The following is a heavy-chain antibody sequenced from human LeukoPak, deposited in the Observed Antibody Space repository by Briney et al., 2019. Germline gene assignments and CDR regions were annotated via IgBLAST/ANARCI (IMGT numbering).Heavy chain of an antibody. CDR3: ARQGGYGYYYYYGMDV. J-gene: IGHJ6*02. D-gene: IGHD5-12*01. CDR1: GYSFTSYW. Sequence: GASLQISCKGSGYSFTSYWIGWVRPLPGKGLEWMGIIYPGDSDTRYSPSFQGQVTISADKSISTAYLQWSSLKASDTAMYYCARQGGYGYYYYYGMDVWGQGTTVTVSS. CDR2: IYPGDSDT. V-gene: IGHV5-51*01.